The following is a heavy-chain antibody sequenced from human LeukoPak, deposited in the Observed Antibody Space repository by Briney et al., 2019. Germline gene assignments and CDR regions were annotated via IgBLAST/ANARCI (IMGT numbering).Heavy chain of an antibody. CDR2: IDHTGST. Sequence: PSETLSLTCSVSDDSISIYYWSWIRQPPGKGLEWIGYIDHTGSTNYNPSLNSRVTISRDTSKNHFSLELSSVTAADTAVYYCARDANGGDLHYYHTDVWGKGTTVTVSS. V-gene: IGHV4-59*12. CDR3: ARDANGGDLHYYHTDV. CDR1: DDSISIYY. D-gene: IGHD2-8*01. J-gene: IGHJ6*03.